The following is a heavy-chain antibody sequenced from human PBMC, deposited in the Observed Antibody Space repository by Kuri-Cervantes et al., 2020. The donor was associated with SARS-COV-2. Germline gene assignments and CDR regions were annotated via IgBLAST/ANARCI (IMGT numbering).Heavy chain of an antibody. CDR3: ARQGASNWFDP. Sequence: ESLKISCAVYGGSFSGYYWNWIRQPPGKGLEWIGEINHRGSTNYNPSLKSRVTISVDTSKNQFSLKLSSVTAADTAVYYCARQGASNWFDPWGQGTLVTVSS. V-gene: IGHV4-34*01. CDR1: GGSFSGYY. CDR2: INHRGST. J-gene: IGHJ5*02.